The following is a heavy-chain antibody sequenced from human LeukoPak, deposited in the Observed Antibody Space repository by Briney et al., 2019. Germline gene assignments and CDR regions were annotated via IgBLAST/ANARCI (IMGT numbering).Heavy chain of an antibody. CDR3: ARVGRDDSRQGIFDP. J-gene: IGHJ5*02. CDR1: GGSISSSSYY. D-gene: IGHD3-22*01. Sequence: SETLSLTCTVSGGSISSSSYYWGWIRQPPGKGLEWIGYIYYSGSTNYNPSLKSRVTISVDTSKNQFSLKLSSVTAADTAVYYCARVGRDDSRQGIFDPWGQGTLVTVSS. CDR2: IYYSGST. V-gene: IGHV4-61*05.